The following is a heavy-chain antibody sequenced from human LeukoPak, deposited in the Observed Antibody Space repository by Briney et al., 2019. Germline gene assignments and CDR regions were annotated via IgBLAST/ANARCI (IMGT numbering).Heavy chain of an antibody. D-gene: IGHD3-10*01. J-gene: IGHJ4*02. V-gene: IGHV3-30*18. CDR3: AKDIEHYYGSGKLSPQDY. CDR1: GFTFSSYG. CDR2: ISYDGSNK. Sequence: GESLKISCAASGFTFSSYGMHWVRQAPGKGLEWVAVISYDGSNKYYADSVKGRFTISRDNSKNTLYLQMNSLRAEDTAVYYCAKDIEHYYGSGKLSPQDYWGQGTLVTVSS.